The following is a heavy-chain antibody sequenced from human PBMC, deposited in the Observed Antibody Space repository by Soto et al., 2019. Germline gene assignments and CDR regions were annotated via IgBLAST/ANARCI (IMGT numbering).Heavy chain of an antibody. CDR3: ARAPFLTGYLDY. V-gene: IGHV3-48*03. CDR2: ISSSGGSI. CDR1: GXTFSSYY. D-gene: IGHD3-9*01. J-gene: IGHJ4*02. Sequence: GSLRLSCAASGXTFSSYYMDWVRQAPGKGLEWVSYISSSGGSIYYADSVKGRFTISRDKAKNSLYLQMNSLRAEDKAVYYCARAPFLTGYLDYWGQGTLGTVSS.